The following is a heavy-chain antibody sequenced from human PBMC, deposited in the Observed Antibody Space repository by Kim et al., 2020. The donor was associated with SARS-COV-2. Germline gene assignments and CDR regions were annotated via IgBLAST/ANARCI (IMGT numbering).Heavy chain of an antibody. V-gene: IGHV3-7*01. Sequence: GGSLRLSCAASGFTFSSYWMSWVRQAPGKGLEWVANIKQDGSEKYYVDSVKGRFTISRDNAKNSLYLQMNSLRAEDTAVYYCAYSDYVGAFDIWGQGTMVTVSS. CDR3: AYSDYVGAFDI. D-gene: IGHD4-17*01. J-gene: IGHJ3*02. CDR2: IKQDGSEK. CDR1: GFTFSSYW.